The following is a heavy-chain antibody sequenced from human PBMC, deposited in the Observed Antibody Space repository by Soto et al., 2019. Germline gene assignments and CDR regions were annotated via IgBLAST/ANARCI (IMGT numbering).Heavy chain of an antibody. CDR1: GFTFSSYS. CDR2: ISSSSSTI. V-gene: IGHV3-48*01. CDR3: ARPQISRYCSSTSCYADYPNHYYYYMDV. J-gene: IGHJ6*03. Sequence: GGSLRLSCAASGFTFSSYSMNWVRQAPGKGLEWVSYISSSSSTIYYADSVKGRFTISRDNAKNSLYLQMNSLRAEDTAVYYCARPQISRYCSSTSCYADYPNHYYYYMDVWGKGTTVTVSS. D-gene: IGHD2-2*01.